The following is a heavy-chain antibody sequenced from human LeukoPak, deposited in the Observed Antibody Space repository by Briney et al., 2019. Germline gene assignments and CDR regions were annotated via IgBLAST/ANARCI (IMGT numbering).Heavy chain of an antibody. D-gene: IGHD3-22*01. CDR2: VYYSGTT. V-gene: IGHV4-59*12. Sequence: PGGSLRLSCAASGFTFSSYGMNWVRQPPGKALEWIGSVYYSGTTSYNPSLKSRVTISVDMSKNHFSLRLSSVTAADTAVYYCARDRPNVDSSGYYSRHDAFDIWGQGTMVTVSS. CDR3: ARDRPNVDSSGYYSRHDAFDI. CDR1: GFTFSSYG. J-gene: IGHJ3*02.